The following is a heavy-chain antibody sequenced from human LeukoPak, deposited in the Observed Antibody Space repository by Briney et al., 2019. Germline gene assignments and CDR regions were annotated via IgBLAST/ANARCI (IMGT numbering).Heavy chain of an antibody. Sequence: GGSLRLSSAASGFTFSSYGMHWVRQAPGKGLEWVAFIRYDGSNKYYADSVKGRFTISRDNSKNTLYLQMNSLRAEDTAVYYCAREVRSSWYENWFDPWGQGTLATVSS. D-gene: IGHD6-13*01. J-gene: IGHJ5*02. CDR3: AREVRSSWYENWFDP. V-gene: IGHV3-30*02. CDR2: IRYDGSNK. CDR1: GFTFSSYG.